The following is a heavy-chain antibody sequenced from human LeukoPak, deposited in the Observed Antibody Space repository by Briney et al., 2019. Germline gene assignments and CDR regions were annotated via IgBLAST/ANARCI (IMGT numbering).Heavy chain of an antibody. V-gene: IGHV4-4*07. Sequence: PSETLSLTCTVSGGSISSYYWSWLRQPAGKGLEWIGRIYTSGSTNYNPSLKSRVTMSVDTSKNQFSLKLSSVTAADTAVYYCARERDAAAPYYGMDVWGQGTTVTVSS. CDR1: GGSISSYY. D-gene: IGHD6-25*01. J-gene: IGHJ6*02. CDR2: IYTSGST. CDR3: ARERDAAAPYYGMDV.